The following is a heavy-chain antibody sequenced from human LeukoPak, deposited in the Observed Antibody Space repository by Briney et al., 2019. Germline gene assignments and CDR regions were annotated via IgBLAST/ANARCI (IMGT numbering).Heavy chain of an antibody. CDR2: IYTSGST. D-gene: IGHD3-10*01. CDR3: ASSKGYGSGYYYYYMDV. V-gene: IGHV4-61*02. Sequence: SETLSLTCTVSGGSISSGSYYWSWIRQPAGKGLEWIGRIYTSGSTNYNPSLKSRVTISVDTSKNQFSLKLSSVTAADTAVYYCASSKGYGSGYYYYYMDVWGKGTTVTVSS. CDR1: GGSISSGSYY. J-gene: IGHJ6*03.